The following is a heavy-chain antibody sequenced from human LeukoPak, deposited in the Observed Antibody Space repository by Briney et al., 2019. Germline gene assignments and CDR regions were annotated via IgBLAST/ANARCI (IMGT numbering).Heavy chain of an antibody. CDR2: INPNSGGT. CDR3: ARGLARSDVGRWS. J-gene: IGHJ5*02. D-gene: IGHD2-15*01. CDR1: GYTFTGYY. V-gene: IGHV1-2*04. Sequence: ASVKVSCKASGYTFTGYYMHWVRQAPGQGLEWMGWINPNSGGTNYAQKFQGWVTMTRDTSISTAYMELSRLRSDDTAIYYCARGLARSDVGRWSWGQGTLVTVSS.